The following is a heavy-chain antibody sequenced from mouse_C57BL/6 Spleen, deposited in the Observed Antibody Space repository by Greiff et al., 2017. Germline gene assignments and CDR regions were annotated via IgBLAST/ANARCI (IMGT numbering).Heavy chain of an antibody. Sequence: QVQLQQSGPELVKPGASVKISCKASGYAFSSSWMNWVKQRPGKGLEWIGRIYPGDGDTNYNGKFKGKATLTADKSSSKAYMQRSSLTSEDSAVYFCARGRDYGFDYWGQGTTLTVSS. CDR3: ARGRDYGFDY. CDR2: IYPGDGDT. CDR1: GYAFSSSW. V-gene: IGHV1-82*01. J-gene: IGHJ2*01. D-gene: IGHD2-4*01.